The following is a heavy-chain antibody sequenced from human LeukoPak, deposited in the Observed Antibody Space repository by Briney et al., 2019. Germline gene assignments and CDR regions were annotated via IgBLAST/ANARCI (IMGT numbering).Heavy chain of an antibody. CDR2: IYTSGST. CDR3: ASDAFDI. CDR1: GYSISSGFY. V-gene: IGHV4-61*02. J-gene: IGHJ3*02. Sequence: SETLSLTCAVSGYSISSGFYWGWIRQPAGKGLEWIGRIYTSGSTNYNPSLKSRVTISIDTSKNQFSLKLNSVTAADTALYYCASDAFDIWGQGTMVTVSS.